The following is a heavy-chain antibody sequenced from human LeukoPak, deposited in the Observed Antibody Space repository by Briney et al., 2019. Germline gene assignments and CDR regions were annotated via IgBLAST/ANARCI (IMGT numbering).Heavy chain of an antibody. CDR1: GFTFSSYA. Sequence: GGSLRLSCAASGFTFSSYAMSWVRQAPGKGLEWVSAISGSGGSTYYADSVEGRFTISRDNSRNTRYLQMNSLRAEDTAVYYCALYSSSWYSPFDYWGQGTLVTVSS. D-gene: IGHD6-13*01. V-gene: IGHV3-23*01. CDR3: ALYSSSWYSPFDY. CDR2: ISGSGGST. J-gene: IGHJ4*02.